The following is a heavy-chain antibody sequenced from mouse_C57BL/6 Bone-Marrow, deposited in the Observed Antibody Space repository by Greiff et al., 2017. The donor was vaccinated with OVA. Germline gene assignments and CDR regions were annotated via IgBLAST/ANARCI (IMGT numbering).Heavy chain of an antibody. CDR3: AIFYYYGSSLAY. V-gene: IGHV1-74*01. D-gene: IGHD1-1*01. J-gene: IGHJ3*01. CDR2: IHPSDSDT. CDR1: GYTFTSYW. Sequence: QVQLQQPGAELVKPGASVKVSCKASGYTFTSYWMHWVKQRPGQGLEWIGRIHPSDSDTNYNQQFKGKATLTVDKSSSTAYMQLSSLTSEYSAVYYRAIFYYYGSSLAYWGQGTLVTVSA.